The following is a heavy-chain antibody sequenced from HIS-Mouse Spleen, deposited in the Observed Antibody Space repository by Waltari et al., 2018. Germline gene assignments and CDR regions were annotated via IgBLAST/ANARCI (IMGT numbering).Heavy chain of an antibody. V-gene: IGHV3-21*01. CDR2: ISISSSNI. Sequence: EVQLVESGGGLVKPGGSLRLSCAASGFTFSSYSMNWVGQAPGKGLGWVSSISISSSNIYYADSGKGRFTISRDNAKNSLYLQMNSLRAEDTAVYYCASLYYDILTGYYRDYWGQGTLVTVSS. D-gene: IGHD3-9*01. J-gene: IGHJ4*02. CDR3: ASLYYDILTGYYRDY. CDR1: GFTFSSYS.